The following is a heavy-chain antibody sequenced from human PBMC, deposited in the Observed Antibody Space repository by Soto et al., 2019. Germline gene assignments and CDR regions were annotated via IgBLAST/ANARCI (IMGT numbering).Heavy chain of an antibody. CDR2: INTGNGYT. CDR1: GYTFSSYA. D-gene: IGHD2-2*01. CDR3: ARGEGSTFTSFHFDY. Sequence: ASVKVSCKASGYTFSSYAMHWVRQAPGQRLEWMGRINTGNGYTRYSQKFQGRVTITRDTSASTAYMELSSLSSEDTAVYYCARGEGSTFTSFHFDYWGQGTLVTVSS. V-gene: IGHV1-3*04. J-gene: IGHJ4*02.